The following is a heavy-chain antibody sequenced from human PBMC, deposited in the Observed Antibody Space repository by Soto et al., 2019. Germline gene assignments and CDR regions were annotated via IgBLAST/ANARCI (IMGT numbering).Heavy chain of an antibody. J-gene: IGHJ3*01. CDR2: IFASGST. Sequence: SETLSLTCTVSGGSINTFYWSWVRQPAGKGLEWIGRIFASGSTSFNPSLESRVAMSVDTSKNHFSLNLSSVTAADMAVYYCAREGSYSAYNFAHGIQLWSFDFWGQGTMVTVS. CDR1: GGSINTFY. D-gene: IGHD5-12*01. V-gene: IGHV4-4*07. CDR3: AREGSYSAYNFAHGIQLWSFDF.